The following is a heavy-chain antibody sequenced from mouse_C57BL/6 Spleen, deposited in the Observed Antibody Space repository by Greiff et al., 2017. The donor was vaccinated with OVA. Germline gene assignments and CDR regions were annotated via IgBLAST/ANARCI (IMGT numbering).Heavy chain of an antibody. V-gene: IGHV2-3*01. CDR1: GFSLTSYG. CDR2: IWGDGST. CDR3: AKVGGITTAVVAYYTMDY. J-gene: IGHJ4*01. Sequence: VQLQQSGPGLVAPSQSLSITCTVSGFSLTSYGVSWVRQPPGKGLEWLGVIWGDGSTNYHSALISRLSISKDNSKSQVFLKLNSLQTDDTATYYCAKVGGITTAVVAYYTMDYWGQGTSVTVSS. D-gene: IGHD1-1*01.